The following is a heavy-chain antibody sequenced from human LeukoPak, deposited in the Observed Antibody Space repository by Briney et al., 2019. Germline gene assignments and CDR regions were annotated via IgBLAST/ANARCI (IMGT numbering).Heavy chain of an antibody. Sequence: SETLSLTCTVSGGSISSSSYYWGWIRQPPGKGLEWIGSIYYSGSTYYNPSLKSRVTISVDTSKNQFSLKLSSVTAADTAVYYCARRLHYCSGGSCYFYDYWGQGTLVTVSS. CDR2: IYYSGST. J-gene: IGHJ4*02. CDR3: ARRLHYCSGGSCYFYDY. D-gene: IGHD2-15*01. V-gene: IGHV4-39*07. CDR1: GGSISSSSYY.